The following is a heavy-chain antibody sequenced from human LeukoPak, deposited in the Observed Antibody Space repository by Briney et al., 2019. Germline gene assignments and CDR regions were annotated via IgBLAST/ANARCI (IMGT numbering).Heavy chain of an antibody. CDR1: GGSFSGYY. V-gene: IGHV4-34*01. Sequence: SETLSLTCAVYGGSFSGYYWSWIRQPPGKGLEWTGEINHSGSTNYNPSLKSRVTISVDTSKNQFSLKLSSVTAADTAVYYCARDYSSGWYFTFDYWGQGTLVTVSS. CDR3: ARDYSSGWYFTFDY. D-gene: IGHD6-19*01. CDR2: INHSGST. J-gene: IGHJ4*02.